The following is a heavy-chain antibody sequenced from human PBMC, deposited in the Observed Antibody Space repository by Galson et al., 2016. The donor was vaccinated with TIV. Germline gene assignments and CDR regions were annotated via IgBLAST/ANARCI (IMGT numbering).Heavy chain of an antibody. CDR3: ATVAWFPGLSLDS. CDR1: GYTLSEIA. V-gene: IGHV1-24*01. J-gene: IGHJ4*02. Sequence: SVKVSCKVSGYTLSEIAMHWVRQAPGEGLEWVGGFGPEAGRTIYAQKFHGRVTVTEGTATDTAYMELNNLRSDDTAVYYCATVAWFPGLSLDSWGQGTLVIVSS. D-gene: IGHD3-22*01. CDR2: FGPEAGRT.